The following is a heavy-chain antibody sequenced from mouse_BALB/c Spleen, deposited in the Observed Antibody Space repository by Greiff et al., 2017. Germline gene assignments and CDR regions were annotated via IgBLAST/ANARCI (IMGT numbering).Heavy chain of an antibody. CDR1: GYSITSGYY. CDR3: ARRGNLYAMDY. J-gene: IGHJ4*01. CDR2: ISYDGSN. V-gene: IGHV3-6*02. Sequence: EVKLVESGPGLVKPSQSLSLTCSVTGYSITSGYYWNWIRQFPGNKLEWMGYISYDGSNNYNPSLKNRISITRDTSKNQFFLKLNSVTTEDTATYYCARRGNLYAMDYWGQGTSVTVSS. D-gene: IGHD2-1*01.